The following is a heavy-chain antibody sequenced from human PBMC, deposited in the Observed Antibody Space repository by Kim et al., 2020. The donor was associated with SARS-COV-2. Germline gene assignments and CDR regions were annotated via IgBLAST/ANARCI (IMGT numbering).Heavy chain of an antibody. J-gene: IGHJ5*02. CDR2: ISYDGSNK. CDR1: GFTFSSYA. V-gene: IGHV3-30*04. CDR3: ASSGQIAAAQDP. D-gene: IGHD6-13*01. Sequence: GGSLRLSCAASGFTFSSYAMHWVRQAPGKGLEWVAVISYDGSNKYYADSVKGRFTISRDNSKNTLYLQMNSLRAEDTAVYYCASSGQIAAAQDPWGQGTL.